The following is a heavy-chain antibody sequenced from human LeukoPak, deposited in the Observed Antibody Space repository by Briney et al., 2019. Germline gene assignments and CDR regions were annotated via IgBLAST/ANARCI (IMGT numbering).Heavy chain of an antibody. V-gene: IGHV3-48*01. CDR2: ISSSSSTI. CDR3: ARGYYDFWSGYWNRLFDY. Sequence: GGSLRLSCAASGFTFSSYSMNWVRQAPGKGLEWVSYISSSSSTIYYADSVKGRFTISRDNAKNSLYLQMNSLRAEDTAVYYCARGYYDFWSGYWNRLFDYWGQGTLVTVSS. D-gene: IGHD3-3*01. J-gene: IGHJ4*02. CDR1: GFTFSSYS.